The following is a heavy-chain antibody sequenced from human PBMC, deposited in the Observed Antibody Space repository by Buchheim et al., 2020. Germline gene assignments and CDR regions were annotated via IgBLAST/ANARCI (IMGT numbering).Heavy chain of an antibody. D-gene: IGHD2-15*01. J-gene: IGHJ5*02. CDR3: AKDHETDCSGGSCYPNWVDP. CDR1: GFTFSRYA. Sequence: EVQLLESGGGLVQPGGSLRLSCAASGFTFSRYAMSWVRQAPGKGLEWVSAISGSGGSTYYADSVKGRFTISRDNSKNTLYLQMNSLRAKDTAVYYCAKDHETDCSGGSCYPNWVDPWGQGTL. V-gene: IGHV3-23*01. CDR2: ISGSGGST.